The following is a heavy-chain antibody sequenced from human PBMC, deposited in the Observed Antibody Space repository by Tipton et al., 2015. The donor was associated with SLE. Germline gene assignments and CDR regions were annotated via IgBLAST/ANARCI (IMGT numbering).Heavy chain of an antibody. CDR2: ISAYNGNT. CDR3: ARDQGGYFHH. V-gene: IGHV1-18*01. D-gene: IGHD3-16*01. Sequence: QVQLVQSGAEVKKPGESLRISCKGSGYTFTSDGITWVRQAPGQGLEWMGWISAYNGNTNYAQKLQGRVTMTTDTSTSTAYMELRSLRSDDTAVYYCARDQGGYFHHWGQGTLVTVSS. J-gene: IGHJ1*01. CDR1: GYTFTSDG.